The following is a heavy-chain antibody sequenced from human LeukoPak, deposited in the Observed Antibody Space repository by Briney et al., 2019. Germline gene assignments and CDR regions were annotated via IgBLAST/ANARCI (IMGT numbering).Heavy chain of an antibody. CDR2: ISAYNGNT. D-gene: IGHD2/OR15-2a*01. J-gene: IGHJ4*02. Sequence: ASVKVSCKASGYTFTSYGISWVRQAPGQGLEWMGWISAYNGNTNYAQKLQGRVTMTTDTSTSIAYMELRSLRSDDTAVYYCARGSGFYGSYYFDYWGQGTLVTVSS. V-gene: IGHV1-18*01. CDR3: ARGSGFYGSYYFDY. CDR1: GYTFTSYG.